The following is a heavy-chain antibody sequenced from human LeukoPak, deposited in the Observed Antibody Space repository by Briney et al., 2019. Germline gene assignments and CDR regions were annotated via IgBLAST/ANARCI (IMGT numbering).Heavy chain of an antibody. CDR3: ATSRIVVVIPSFDY. J-gene: IGHJ4*02. Sequence: GASVKVSCKVSGYTLTELSMHWVRQAPGKGLEWMGGFDPEDGETIYAQKFQGRVTMTEDTSTDTAYMELSSLRSEDTAVYYCATSRIVVVIPSFDYWGQGTLVTVSS. D-gene: IGHD3-22*01. CDR1: GYTLTELS. CDR2: FDPEDGET. V-gene: IGHV1-24*01.